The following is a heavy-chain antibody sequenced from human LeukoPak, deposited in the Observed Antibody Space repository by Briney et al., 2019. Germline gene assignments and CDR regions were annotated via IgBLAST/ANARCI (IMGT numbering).Heavy chain of an antibody. CDR2: ISAYNGNT. CDR3: ARDIVLMVYAIQGVDFDY. V-gene: IGHV1-18*04. J-gene: IGHJ4*02. CDR1: GYTFTGYY. D-gene: IGHD2-8*01. Sequence: WASVKVSCKASGYTFTGYYIHWVRQAPGQGLEWMGWISAYNGNTNYAQKLQGRVTMTTDTSTSTAYMELRSLRSDDTAVYYCARDIVLMVYAIQGVDFDYWGQGTLVTVSS.